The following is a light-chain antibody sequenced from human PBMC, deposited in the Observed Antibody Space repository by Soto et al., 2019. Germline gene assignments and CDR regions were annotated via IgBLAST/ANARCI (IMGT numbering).Light chain of an antibody. CDR3: CSYTSTSTYV. CDR2: DVN. V-gene: IGLV2-14*03. J-gene: IGLJ1*01. Sequence: QSALTQPASVSGSPGQSISLSCTGTSSDVGGAYNYVSWYQHHPDKAPKLVIFDVNNRPSGVSNRFSGSKSGNTASLTISGLQAEDEADYYCCSYTSTSTYVFGTGTKLTVL. CDR1: SSDVGGAYNY.